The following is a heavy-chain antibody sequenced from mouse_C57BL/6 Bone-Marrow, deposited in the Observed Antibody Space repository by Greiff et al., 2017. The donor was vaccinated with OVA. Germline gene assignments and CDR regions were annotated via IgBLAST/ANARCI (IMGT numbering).Heavy chain of an antibody. V-gene: IGHV5-6*01. D-gene: IGHD3-3*01. CDR2: ISSGGSYT. CDR3: ARHGGTGAY. CDR1: GFTFSSYG. J-gene: IGHJ3*01. Sequence: DVQLVESGGDLVKPGGSLKLSCAASGFTFSSYGMSWVRQTPDKRLEWVATISSGGSYTYYPDSVKGRFTIARDNAKNTLYLQMSSLKSEDTAMYYCARHGGTGAYWGQGTLVTVSA.